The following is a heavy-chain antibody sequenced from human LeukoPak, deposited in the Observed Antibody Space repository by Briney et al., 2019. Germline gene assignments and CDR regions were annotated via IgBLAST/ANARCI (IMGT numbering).Heavy chain of an antibody. CDR2: IRYDESKK. CDR1: GFTFSYYG. D-gene: IGHD1-26*01. Sequence: PGGSLRLSCAASGFTFSYYGMHWVRQAPGKGLEWVAFIRYDESKKFYVDSVKGRFTISRDNSKNTLYLQMNGLRTEDTAVYYCAKSHLPNAYSGTYYCDYWGQGTLVTVSS. CDR3: AKSHLPNAYSGTYYCDY. V-gene: IGHV3-30*02. J-gene: IGHJ4*02.